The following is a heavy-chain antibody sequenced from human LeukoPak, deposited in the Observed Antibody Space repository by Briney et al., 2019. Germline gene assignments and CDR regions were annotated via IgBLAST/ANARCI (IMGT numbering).Heavy chain of an antibody. J-gene: IGHJ4*02. D-gene: IGHD5-18*01. CDR2: ISDTYSAT. CDR1: GFTFTNYA. Sequence: GGSLRLSCAASGFTFTNYAMTWVHQAPGKGLEWVSSISDTYSATYYTDSVKGRFTISRDNSKNTVYLQLNNLRAEDTAVYFCVRHDSFIPFWGQGTLVTVSS. V-gene: IGHV3-23*01. CDR3: VRHDSFIPF.